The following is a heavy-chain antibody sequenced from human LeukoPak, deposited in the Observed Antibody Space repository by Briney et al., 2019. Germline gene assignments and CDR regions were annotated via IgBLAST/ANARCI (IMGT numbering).Heavy chain of an antibody. J-gene: IGHJ4*02. V-gene: IGHV4-59*08. D-gene: IGHD1-26*01. CDR2: ISSSGST. Sequence: SETLSLTCTVSGGSISSYYWSWIRQPPGKGLEWIGRISSSGSTNYNPSLKSRITISVDTSKNQFSLKLSSVTAADTAVYYCARQVGARNFDYWGQGTLVTVSS. CDR1: GGSISSYY. CDR3: ARQVGARNFDY.